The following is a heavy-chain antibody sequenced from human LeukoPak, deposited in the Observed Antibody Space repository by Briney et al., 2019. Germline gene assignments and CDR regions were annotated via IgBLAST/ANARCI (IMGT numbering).Heavy chain of an antibody. CDR1: GYTFTSYG. Sequence: ASVKVSCKASGYTFTSYGISWVRQAPGQGLEWMGWISVYNGHTNYAQKLQGRVTMTTDTSTSTAYMELRSLRSDDTAVYYCVRALSPYYYYGMDVWGQGTTVTVS. J-gene: IGHJ6*02. CDR3: VRALSPYYYYGMDV. CDR2: ISVYNGHT. V-gene: IGHV1-18*01.